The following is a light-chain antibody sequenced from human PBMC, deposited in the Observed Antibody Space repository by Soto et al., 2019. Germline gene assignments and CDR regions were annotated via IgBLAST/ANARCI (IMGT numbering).Light chain of an antibody. CDR3: QQTFSTPYT. V-gene: IGKV1-39*01. J-gene: IGKJ2*01. CDR2: TTS. CDR1: QTIRNY. Sequence: DIQMTQSPSSLSPSVGDRVTITCRASQTIRNYLNWYQQKPGKAPKVLIYTTSSLQSGVPSRFSGNGSGTDFTLTISSLQPEDFATYYCQQTFSTPYTFGQGTKLEIK.